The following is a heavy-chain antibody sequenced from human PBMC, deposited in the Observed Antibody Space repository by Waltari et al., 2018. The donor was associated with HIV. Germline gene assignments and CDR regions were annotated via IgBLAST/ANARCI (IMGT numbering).Heavy chain of an antibody. CDR2: ISSSSSTI. V-gene: IGHV3-48*04. CDR3: ARDDYGMDV. Sequence: EVQLVESGGGLVQHGGSLRLSCAASGFTFSSYSMNWVRQAPGKGLEWVSYISSSSSTIYYADSVKGRFTISRDNAKNSLYLQMNSLRAEDTAVYYCARDDYGMDVWGQGTTVTVSS. J-gene: IGHJ6*02. CDR1: GFTFSSYS.